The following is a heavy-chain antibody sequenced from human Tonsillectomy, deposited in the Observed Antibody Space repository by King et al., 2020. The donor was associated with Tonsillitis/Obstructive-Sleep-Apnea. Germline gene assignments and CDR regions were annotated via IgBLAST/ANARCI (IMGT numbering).Heavy chain of an antibody. CDR3: ARGPLPSEGDTIFGVVISYYFDY. CDR2: INHSGST. J-gene: IGHJ4*02. Sequence: VQLQQWGAGLLKPSETLSLTCAVYGGSFSGYYWSWIRQPPGKGLEWIGEINHSGSTNYNPSLKSRVTISVHTSKNQFSLKLSSVTAADTAVYYCARGPLPSEGDTIFGVVISYYFDYWGQGTLVTVSS. V-gene: IGHV4-34*01. CDR1: GGSFSGYY. D-gene: IGHD3-3*01.